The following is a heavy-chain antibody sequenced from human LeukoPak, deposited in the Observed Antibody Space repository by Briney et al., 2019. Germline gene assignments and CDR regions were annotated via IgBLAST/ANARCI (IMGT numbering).Heavy chain of an antibody. V-gene: IGHV4-59*12. CDR3: ARELVVPAAILY. Sequence: SETLSLTCTVSGGPINNYYWTWIRQSPGKGLEYIGYIYHTGETDYNPSLKSRVTISVDTSKNQFSLKLSSVTAADTAVYYCARELVVPAAILYWGQGTLVTVSS. CDR1: GGPINNYY. CDR2: IYHTGET. J-gene: IGHJ4*02. D-gene: IGHD2-2*02.